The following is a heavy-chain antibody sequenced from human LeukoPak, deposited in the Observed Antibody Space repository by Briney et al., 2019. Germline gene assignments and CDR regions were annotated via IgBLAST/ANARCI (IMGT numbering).Heavy chain of an antibody. CDR1: GYTFTSSD. J-gene: IGHJ3*02. V-gene: IGHV1-8*01. CDR2: RNPNSGNT. Sequence: ASVKVSCKASGYTFTSSDITWVRQATGQGLEWMGWRNPNSGNTGYAQKFQGRVTMTRNTSISTAYMELSSLRSEDTALYYCARGGVISTYYDFWSGYYIRAFDNWGQGTMVTVSS. D-gene: IGHD3-3*01. CDR3: ARGGVISTYYDFWSGYYIRAFDN.